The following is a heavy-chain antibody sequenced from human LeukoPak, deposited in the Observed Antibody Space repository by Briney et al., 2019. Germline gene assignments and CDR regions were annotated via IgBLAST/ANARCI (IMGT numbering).Heavy chain of an antibody. CDR2: TYYRSTWYN. CDR1: GDSVSSNSVT. J-gene: IGHJ5*02. V-gene: IGHV6-1*01. D-gene: IGHD2-2*01. CDR3: ARRLTQYDCFDP. Sequence: SQTLSLTCAISGDSVSSNSVTWSWIRQSPSRGLEWLGRTYYRSTWYNDYAVSVRGRITVNPDTSKNQFSLHLNFVTPEDTAVYYCARRLTQYDCFDPWGQGILVTVSS.